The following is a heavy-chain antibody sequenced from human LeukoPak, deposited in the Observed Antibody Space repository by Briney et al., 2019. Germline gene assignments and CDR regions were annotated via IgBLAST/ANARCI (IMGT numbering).Heavy chain of an antibody. J-gene: IGHJ4*02. V-gene: IGHV3-23*01. CDR3: AKGYCTNGVCYPDY. Sequence: TGGSLRLSCAASGFTFSSYGMSWVRQAPGKGLEWVSAISGSGGSTYYADSVKGRFTISRDNSKNTLDLQMNSLRAEDTAVYYCAKGYCTNGVCYPDYWGQGTLVTVSS. CDR1: GFTFSSYG. CDR2: ISGSGGST. D-gene: IGHD2-8*01.